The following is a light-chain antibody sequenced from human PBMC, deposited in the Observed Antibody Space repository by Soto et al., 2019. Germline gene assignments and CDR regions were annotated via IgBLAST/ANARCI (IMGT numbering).Light chain of an antibody. Sequence: QSALTQPRSVSGSPGQSVTISCTGTSSDVDGYNYVSWYQQHPGKAPKLMIYDVSKRPSGVPDRFSGSKSGNTASLSISGLQAEDEADYYCCSYAGSYTFRVVFGGWTKLTVL. CDR2: DVS. CDR3: CSYAGSYTFRVV. CDR1: SSDVDGYNY. V-gene: IGLV2-11*01. J-gene: IGLJ2*01.